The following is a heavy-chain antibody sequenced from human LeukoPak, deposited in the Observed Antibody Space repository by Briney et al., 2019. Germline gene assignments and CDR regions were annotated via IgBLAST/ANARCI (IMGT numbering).Heavy chain of an antibody. V-gene: IGHV1-18*01. D-gene: IGHD5-24*01. CDR1: GYTFTSYG. CDR2: ISAYNGNT. CDR3: AREGGRDGHNHKNRDDY. Sequence: ASVKVSCKASGYTFTSYGISWVRQAPGQGLEWMGWISAYNGNTNYAQKLQGRVTMTTDTSTSTAYMALRSLRSDDTAVYYCAREGGRDGHNHKNRDDYWGQGTLGTASS. J-gene: IGHJ4*02.